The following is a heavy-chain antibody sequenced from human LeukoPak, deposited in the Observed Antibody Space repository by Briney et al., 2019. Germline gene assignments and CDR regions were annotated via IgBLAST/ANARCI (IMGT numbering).Heavy chain of an antibody. CDR3: ARHRSGWRIDY. CDR1: GGSISSYY. D-gene: IGHD6-19*01. CDR2: IYYSGST. Sequence: SETLSLTCTVSGGSISSYYWSWIRQPPGKGLEWIGSIYYSGSTYYNPSLKSRVTISVDTSKNQFSLKLSSVTAADTAVYYCARHRSGWRIDYWGQGTLVTVSS. V-gene: IGHV4-39*01. J-gene: IGHJ4*02.